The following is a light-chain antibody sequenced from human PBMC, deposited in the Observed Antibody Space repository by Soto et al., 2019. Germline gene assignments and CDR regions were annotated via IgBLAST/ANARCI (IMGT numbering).Light chain of an antibody. Sequence: EIVMTQSPATLSVSPGERATLSCSASQSVSTNLAWSQQKPGQAPSLLMYGASTRATGIPARFSGSGSGTEFTLTISSLQSEDFAVYDGQHYHNLPPYTFGPGNKLEIK. CDR2: GAS. CDR1: QSVSTN. V-gene: IGKV3-15*01. CDR3: QHYHNLPPYT. J-gene: IGKJ2*01.